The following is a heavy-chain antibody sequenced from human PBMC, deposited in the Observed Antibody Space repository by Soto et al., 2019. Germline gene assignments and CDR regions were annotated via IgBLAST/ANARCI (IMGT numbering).Heavy chain of an antibody. CDR1: GFTFRSYA. CDR3: ARDRIQRWLEVDD. CDR2: RSYDGRNK. V-gene: IGHV3-30*14. D-gene: IGHD5-18*01. J-gene: IGHJ4*02. Sequence: GGPLRLSCPASGFTFRSYAMTWARQEPVKGLEWVAVRSYDGRNKYYAASVKGRFTISRDNSKKTLYLQMNSLRAEDTAVYYCARDRIQRWLEVDDWGQGTLVTVSS.